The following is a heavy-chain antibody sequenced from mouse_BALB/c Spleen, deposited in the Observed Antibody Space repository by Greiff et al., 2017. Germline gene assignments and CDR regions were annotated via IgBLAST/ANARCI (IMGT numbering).Heavy chain of an antibody. CDR2: IDPSDSET. J-gene: IGHJ4*01. V-gene: IGHV1S127*01. CDR1: GYSFTSYW. D-gene: IGHD1-1*01. Sequence: VQLQQSGPQLVRPGASVKISCKASGYSFTSYWMHWVKQRPGQGLEWIGMIDPSDSETRLNQKFKDKATLTVDKSSSTAYMQLSSPTSEDSAVYYCARRGPTVGDAMDYWGQGTSVTVSS. CDR3: ARRGPTVGDAMDY.